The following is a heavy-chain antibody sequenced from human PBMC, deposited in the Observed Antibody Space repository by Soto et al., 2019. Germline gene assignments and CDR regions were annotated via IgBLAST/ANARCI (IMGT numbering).Heavy chain of an antibody. D-gene: IGHD3-22*01. CDR1: GFTFSSYS. J-gene: IGHJ3*02. V-gene: IGHV3-15*01. Sequence: LRLSCAASGFTFSSYSMNWVRQAPGKGLEWVGRIKSKTDGGTTDYAAPVKGRFTISRDDSKNTLYLQMNSLKTEDTAVYYCTTSSITMIVVVIDYDAFDIWGQGTMVTVSS. CDR2: IKSKTDGGTT. CDR3: TTSSITMIVVVIDYDAFDI.